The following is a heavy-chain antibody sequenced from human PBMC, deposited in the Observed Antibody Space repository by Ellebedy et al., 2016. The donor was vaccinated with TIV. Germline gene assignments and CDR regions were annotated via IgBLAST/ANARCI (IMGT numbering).Heavy chain of an antibody. CDR1: GGTFSSYA. V-gene: IGHV1-69*13. CDR2: IIPIFGTA. J-gene: IGHJ4*02. Sequence: SVKVSXXASGGTFSSYAISWVRQAPGQGLEWMGGIIPIFGTANYAQKFQGRVTITADESTSTAYMELSRLRSDDTAVYYCARAGVAAGGDFFDYWGQGTLVTVSS. D-gene: IGHD3-3*01. CDR3: ARAGVAAGGDFFDY.